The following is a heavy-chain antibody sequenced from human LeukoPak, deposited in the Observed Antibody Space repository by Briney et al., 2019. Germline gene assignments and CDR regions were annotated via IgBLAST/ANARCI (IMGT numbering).Heavy chain of an antibody. Sequence: GGSLRLSCAASGFTFSSYWMSWVRQAPGKGLEWVANIKQDGSEKYYVDSVKGRFTISRDNAKNSLYLQMNSLRAEDTAVYYCARVRWDSTGYYDYWGQGTLVTVSS. J-gene: IGHJ4*02. CDR3: ARVRWDSTGYYDY. CDR2: IKQDGSEK. V-gene: IGHV3-7*01. CDR1: GFTFSSYW. D-gene: IGHD3-22*01.